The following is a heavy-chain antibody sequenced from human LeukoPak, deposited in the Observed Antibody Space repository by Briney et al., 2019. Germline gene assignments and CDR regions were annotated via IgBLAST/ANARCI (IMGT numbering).Heavy chain of an antibody. V-gene: IGHV5-51*01. D-gene: IGHD3-22*01. J-gene: IGHJ4*02. CDR2: IYPGDSDT. CDR1: GYSFTSYW. CDR3: ARHQRGRRYYDSSGYYLSDY. Sequence: GESLKISCKGSGYSFTSYWIGWVRQMPGKGLEWMGIIYPGDSDTRYSPSFQGQVTISADKSISTAYLQWSSLKASDTAMYYCARHQRGRRYYDSSGYYLSDYWGQGTLVTVSS.